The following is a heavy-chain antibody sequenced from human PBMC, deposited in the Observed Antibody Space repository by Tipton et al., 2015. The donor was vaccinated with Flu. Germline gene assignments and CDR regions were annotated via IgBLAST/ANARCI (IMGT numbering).Heavy chain of an antibody. J-gene: IGHJ3*02. CDR2: IYTSGST. CDR3: AREGFDSSGYRVGDALDI. CDR1: GGSISSGSYY. D-gene: IGHD3-22*01. V-gene: IGHV4-61*02. Sequence: TLSLTCTVSGGSISSGSYYWSWIRQPAGKGLEWIGRIYTSGSTNYNPSLKSRVTISVDTSKNQFSLKLSSVTAADTAVYYCAREGFDSSGYRVGDALDIWGQGTMVTISS.